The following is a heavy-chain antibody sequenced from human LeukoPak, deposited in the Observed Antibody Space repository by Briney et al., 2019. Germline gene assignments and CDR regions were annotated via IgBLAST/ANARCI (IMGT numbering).Heavy chain of an antibody. D-gene: IGHD3-22*01. V-gene: IGHV3-9*01. CDR1: GFTFDGYA. Sequence: GRSLRLSCAASGFTFDGYAMHWVRQAPGKGLEWVSGISWNSGSIGYADSVKGRFTISRDNAKNSLYLQMNSLRAEDTALYYCAKDSYGYDSSGYYEGSFDYWGQGTLVTVSS. CDR3: AKDSYGYDSSGYYEGSFDY. J-gene: IGHJ4*02. CDR2: ISWNSGSI.